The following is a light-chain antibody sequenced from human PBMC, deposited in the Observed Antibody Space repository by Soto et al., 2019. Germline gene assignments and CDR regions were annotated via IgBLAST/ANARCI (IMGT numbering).Light chain of an antibody. V-gene: IGLV1-44*01. CDR1: TSNIGRST. Sequence: QSVLTQPPSASGTPGQRVTISCSGTTSNIGRSTVSWYQQFPGAAPKLLIYGNTQRPLGVPVRFSGSKSDTSASLAISGLQSEDEADYYCAAWNDGIFVFGLGPRVNVL. CDR2: GNT. J-gene: IGLJ1*01. CDR3: AAWNDGIFV.